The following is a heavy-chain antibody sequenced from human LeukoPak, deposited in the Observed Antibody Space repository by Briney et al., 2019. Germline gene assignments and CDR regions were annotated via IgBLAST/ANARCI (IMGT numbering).Heavy chain of an antibody. V-gene: IGHV5-51*01. CDR1: GYSFTSHW. Sequence: GESLKISCKGSGYSFTSHWSGWIRQMPGKGLEWMGLIHPLDSDSRYSPSFQGQVTMSADKSINTVYLPWSSLKASDTAMYFCARRLLGGSGSFDYWGQGTVVTVSS. J-gene: IGHJ4*02. CDR3: ARRLLGGSGSFDY. D-gene: IGHD3-10*01. CDR2: IHPLDSDS.